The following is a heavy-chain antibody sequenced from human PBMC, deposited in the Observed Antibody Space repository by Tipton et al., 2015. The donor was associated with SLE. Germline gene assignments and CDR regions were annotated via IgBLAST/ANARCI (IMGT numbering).Heavy chain of an antibody. D-gene: IGHD3-16*01. CDR3: ADFIGGR. CDR2: IYYSGTT. V-gene: IGHV4-61*01. Sequence: TLSLTCTVSGVSVSSNYYYWGWIRQPPGKGLEWIGYIYYSGTTNYNPSLKSRVTISVDMSKNQFSLKLSSVTAADTAVYCCADFIGGRWGQGTLVTVSS. J-gene: IGHJ4*02. CDR1: GVSVSSNYYY.